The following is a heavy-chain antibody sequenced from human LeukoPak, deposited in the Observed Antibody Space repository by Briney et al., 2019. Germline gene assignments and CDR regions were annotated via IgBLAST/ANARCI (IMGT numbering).Heavy chain of an antibody. J-gene: IGHJ4*02. D-gene: IGHD4-23*01. Sequence: DPGGSLRLSCAASGFTVSSNYMSWVRQAPGKGLEWVSSISGSGGASYYADSVKGRFTISRDNSKNTLYLQMNSLRVEDTAVYYCARGRPHGNDYWGQGTLVTVSS. CDR1: GFTVSSNY. CDR2: ISGSGGAS. V-gene: IGHV3-23*01. CDR3: ARGRPHGNDY.